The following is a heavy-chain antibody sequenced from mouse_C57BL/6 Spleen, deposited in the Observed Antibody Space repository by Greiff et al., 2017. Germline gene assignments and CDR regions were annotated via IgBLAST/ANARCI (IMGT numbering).Heavy chain of an antibody. CDR1: GYTFTSYW. J-gene: IGHJ4*01. CDR3: TIYYGSSYYYAMDY. D-gene: IGHD1-1*01. Sequence: EVQLQQSGTVLARPGASVKMSCKTSGYTFTSYWMHWVKQRPGQGLEWIGAIYPGNSDTSYNQKFKGKAKLTAVTSASTAYMELSSLTNEDSAVYYCTIYYGSSYYYAMDYWGQGTSVTVSS. V-gene: IGHV1-5*01. CDR2: IYPGNSDT.